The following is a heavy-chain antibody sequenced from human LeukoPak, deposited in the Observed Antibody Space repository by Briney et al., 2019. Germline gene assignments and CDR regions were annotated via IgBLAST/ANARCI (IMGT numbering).Heavy chain of an antibody. D-gene: IGHD2-2*03. J-gene: IGHJ4*02. CDR1: GFTFSSYS. CDR2: ISSSSSTI. V-gene: IGHV3-48*01. CDR3: AKDGAGYGYCSSTSCLIYFDY. Sequence: GGSLRLSCAASGFTFSSYSMNWVRQAPGKGLEWVSYISSSSSTIYYADSVKGRFTISRDNSKNTLYLQMNSLRAEDTAVYYCAKDGAGYGYCSSTSCLIYFDYWGQGTLVTVSS.